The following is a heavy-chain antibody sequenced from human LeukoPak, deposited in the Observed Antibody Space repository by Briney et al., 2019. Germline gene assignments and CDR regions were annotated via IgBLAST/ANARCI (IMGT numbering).Heavy chain of an antibody. J-gene: IGHJ4*02. Sequence: SVKVSCKASGGTFSSYAISWVRQAPGQRLEWMGGIIPIFGTANYAQKFQGRVTITADESTSTAYMELSSLRSEDTAVYYCARESGVTGYYTADYWGQGTLVTVSS. CDR1: GGTFSSYA. CDR2: IIPIFGTA. D-gene: IGHD3/OR15-3a*01. CDR3: ARESGVTGYYTADY. V-gene: IGHV1-69*01.